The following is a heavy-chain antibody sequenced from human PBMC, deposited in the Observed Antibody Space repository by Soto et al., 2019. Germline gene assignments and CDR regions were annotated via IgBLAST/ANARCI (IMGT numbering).Heavy chain of an antibody. CDR2: ISVSGGDT. CDR1: GFTLSDKA. J-gene: IGHJ4*02. V-gene: IGHV3-23*01. Sequence: PGGSLRLSCAASGFTLSDKAMSWVRQAPGKGLEWVSAISVSGGDTYYADSVKGRFTISRDNAENSLYLQMNSLRAEDTALYYCAIPQDRGGRTTFIYWGQGTQVTVSS. CDR3: AIPQDRGGRTTFIY. D-gene: IGHD3-16*01.